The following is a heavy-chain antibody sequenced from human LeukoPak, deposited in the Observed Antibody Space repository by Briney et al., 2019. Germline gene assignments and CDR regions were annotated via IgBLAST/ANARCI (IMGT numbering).Heavy chain of an antibody. CDR3: ASKAPNCGGDCQFEGYYYYYMDV. CDR2: IYYSGST. V-gene: IGHV4-59*01. CDR1: GGSISSYY. D-gene: IGHD2-21*01. Sequence: SETLSLTCTVSGGSISSYYWSWIRQPPGKGLEWIGYIYYSGSTNYNPSLKSRVTISVDTSKNQFSLKLSSVTAADTAVYHCASKAPNCGGDCQFEGYYYYYMDVWGKGTTVTVSS. J-gene: IGHJ6*03.